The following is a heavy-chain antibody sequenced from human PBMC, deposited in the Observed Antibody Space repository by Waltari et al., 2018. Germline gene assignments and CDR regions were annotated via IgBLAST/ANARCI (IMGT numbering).Heavy chain of an antibody. CDR1: GFSFSGSW. J-gene: IGHJ4*02. CDR2: INPDGSGE. V-gene: IGHV3-7*01. Sequence: EVQLLESGGGLVQPGGSLRLSCAASGFSFSGSWMTWVRQAPGKGLEWGAEINPDGSGEYYVDSVNGRFTISRDNTKNSLYLQMNSLRPDDTAVYVCARDRGWLAHDYWGQGTLVTVSS. CDR3: ARDRGWLAHDY. D-gene: IGHD6-19*01.